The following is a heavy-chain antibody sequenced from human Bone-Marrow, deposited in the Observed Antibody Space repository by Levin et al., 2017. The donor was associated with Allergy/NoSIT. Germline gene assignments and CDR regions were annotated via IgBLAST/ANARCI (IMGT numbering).Heavy chain of an antibody. V-gene: IGHV4-34*01. J-gene: IGHJ3*02. CDR1: GGSLSTYY. Sequence: SETLSLTCAVSGGSLSTYYWSWIRQTPGKGLEWLGEINHAGSTNYRPSLRGRLTLSVDTSKGTVSLRLTSISAADTAIYFCARSTASDEDAYDIWGQGTMVIVS. D-gene: IGHD5-18*01. CDR3: ARSTASDEDAYDI. CDR2: INHAGST.